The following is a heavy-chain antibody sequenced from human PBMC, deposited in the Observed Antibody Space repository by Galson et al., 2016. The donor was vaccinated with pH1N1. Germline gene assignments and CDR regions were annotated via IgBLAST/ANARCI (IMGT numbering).Heavy chain of an antibody. CDR1: GYSLTNYW. D-gene: IGHD6-13*01. V-gene: IGHV5-51*01. CDR3: GRLAAAGHSEYLQH. CDR2: IYLGDSHT. J-gene: IGHJ1*01. Sequence: QSGAEVKKPGESLKISCEGFGYSLTNYWIVWVRQMPGKGLEWMGIIYLGDSHTTYSPSFQGQVTISADKSISTAYLQWSSLKASDTAMYYCGRLAAAGHSEYLQHWGQGTLVTVSS.